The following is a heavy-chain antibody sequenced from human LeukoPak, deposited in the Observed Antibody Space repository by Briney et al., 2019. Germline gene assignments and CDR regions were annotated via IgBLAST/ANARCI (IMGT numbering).Heavy chain of an antibody. CDR1: GFTFSSYW. CDR3: ARGFEEYSYAPYYFDY. J-gene: IGHJ4*02. D-gene: IGHD5-18*01. V-gene: IGHV3-7*01. CDR2: IKQDGSEK. Sequence: PGRSLRLSCAASGFTFSSYWMSWVRQAPGKGLEWVANIKQDGSEKYYVDSVKGRFTISRDNAKNSLYLQMNSLRAEDTAVYYCARGFEEYSYAPYYFDYWGQGTLVTVSS.